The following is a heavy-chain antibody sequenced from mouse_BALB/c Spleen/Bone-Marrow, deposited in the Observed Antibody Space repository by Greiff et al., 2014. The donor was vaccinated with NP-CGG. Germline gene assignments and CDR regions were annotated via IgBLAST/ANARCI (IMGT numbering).Heavy chain of an antibody. Sequence: QVQLKESGAELARPGTSVKLSCKASGYTFTSYWMQWVKQRPGQGLEWIGAIYPGDGDTRYTQRFKGKATLTADKSSSTAYMQFSSLASEDSAVYYCARAYGSYGGVDYWGQGTSVAVSS. CDR3: ARAYGSYGGVDY. CDR1: GYTFTSYW. CDR2: IYPGDGDT. D-gene: IGHD2-1*01. J-gene: IGHJ4*01. V-gene: IGHV1-87*01.